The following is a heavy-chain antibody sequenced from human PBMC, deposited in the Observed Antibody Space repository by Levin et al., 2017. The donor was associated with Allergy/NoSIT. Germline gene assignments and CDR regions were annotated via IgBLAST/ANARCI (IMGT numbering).Heavy chain of an antibody. CDR3: ARDCSSIRCHDAFDI. V-gene: IGHV1-2*02. Sequence: GESLKISCKASGYTFTGNYMHWVRQAPGQGLEWMGYINPNTGGTNSAQKFQGRVTMTRDTSISTAYMELSRLTSDDTAVYYCARDCSSIRCHDAFDIWGQGTMVTVSS. CDR1: GYTFTGNY. D-gene: IGHD2-2*01. CDR2: INPNTGGT. J-gene: IGHJ3*02.